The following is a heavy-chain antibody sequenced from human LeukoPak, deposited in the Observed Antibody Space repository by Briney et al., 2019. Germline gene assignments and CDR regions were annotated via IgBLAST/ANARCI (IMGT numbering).Heavy chain of an antibody. Sequence: ETLSLTCTVSGGSISSYYMNWVRQAPGKGLEWVANVRQDGKYKPYLDAVKGRFTISRDNAKKSLYLQMNSLRAEDTAVYYCVRENYGDYDAFDMWGQGTMVTVSS. CDR3: VRENYGDYDAFDM. J-gene: IGHJ3*02. CDR2: VRQDGKYK. D-gene: IGHD4-17*01. CDR1: GGSISSYY. V-gene: IGHV3-7*01.